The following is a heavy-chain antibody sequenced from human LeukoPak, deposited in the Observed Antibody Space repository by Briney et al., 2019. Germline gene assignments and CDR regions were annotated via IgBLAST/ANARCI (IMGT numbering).Heavy chain of an antibody. CDR3: ARVDSSPYSFDY. J-gene: IGHJ4*02. CDR1: GGSISSGSYY. Sequence: SETLSLTCTVSGGSISSGSYYWSWIRQHPGKGLEWIGYIYYSGSTYYNPSLQSRVTISVDTSKNQFSLKLSSVTAADTAVYYCARVDSSPYSFDYWGQGTLVTVSS. V-gene: IGHV4-31*03. CDR2: IYYSGST. D-gene: IGHD3-22*01.